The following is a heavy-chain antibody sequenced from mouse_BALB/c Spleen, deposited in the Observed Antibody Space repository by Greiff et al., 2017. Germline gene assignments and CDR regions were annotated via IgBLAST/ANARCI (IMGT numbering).Heavy chain of an antibody. D-gene: IGHD2-4*01. V-gene: IGHV14-1*02. CDR1: GFNINDYY. J-gene: IGHJ3*01. CDR2: IDPENGNT. Sequence: EVHLVESGAELVRPGALVKLSCKASGFNINDYYMHWVKQRPEQGLEWIGWIDPENGNTIYDPKFQGKASITADTSSNTAYLQLSSLTSEDPAVYYCAIPYDYDGWFAYWGQGTLVTVSA. CDR3: AIPYDYDGWFAY.